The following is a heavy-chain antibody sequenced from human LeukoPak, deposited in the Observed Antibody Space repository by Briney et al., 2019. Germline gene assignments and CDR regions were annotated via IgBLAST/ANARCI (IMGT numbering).Heavy chain of an antibody. V-gene: IGHV4-59*01. CDR2: IYYSGST. CDR3: ARVTSSGWSHAFDI. J-gene: IGHJ3*02. D-gene: IGHD6-19*01. Sequence: SETLSLTCTVSGGSISSYYWSWIRQPPGKGLEWIGYIYYSGSTNYNPSLKSRVTISVDTSKNQFSLKLTSVTAADTAVYYCARVTSSGWSHAFDIWGQGTMVTASS. CDR1: GGSISSYY.